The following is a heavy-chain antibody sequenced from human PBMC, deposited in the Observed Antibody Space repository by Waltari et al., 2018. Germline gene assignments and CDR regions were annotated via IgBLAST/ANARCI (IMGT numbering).Heavy chain of an antibody. V-gene: IGHV2-5*01. D-gene: IGHD6-25*01. CDR3: AXXEXXXATISXFXY. CDR2: IYWNDXK. J-gene: IGHJ4*02. Sequence: ITLKXXXPTLVXPTXXXTLTCXXSGFSLSXSGVGVGWIRQPPGKAXEWLALIYWNDXKRYSPSLXXXXXIXKDTSXNQVVLXXXXMDPVDTAXXYCAXXEXXXATISXFXYWGQGXXXXXSS. CDR1: GFSLSXSGVG.